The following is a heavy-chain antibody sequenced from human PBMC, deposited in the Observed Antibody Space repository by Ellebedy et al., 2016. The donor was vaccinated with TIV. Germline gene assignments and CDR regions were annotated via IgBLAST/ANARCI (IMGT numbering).Heavy chain of an antibody. V-gene: IGHV3-30-3*01. Sequence: GGSLRLSXAASGFTFSYYSMHWVRQAPGKGLEWVAVISHDGSNKYHAESVKGRSTISRDDSKNTLYLQMNTLRTEDTALYFCARGSSSRGYFDSWGQGTLVTVSS. CDR1: GFTFSYYS. D-gene: IGHD6-13*01. CDR2: ISHDGSNK. J-gene: IGHJ4*02. CDR3: ARGSSSRGYFDS.